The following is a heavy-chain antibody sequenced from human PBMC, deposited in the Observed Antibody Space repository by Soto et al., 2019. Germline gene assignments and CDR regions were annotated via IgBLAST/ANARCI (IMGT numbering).Heavy chain of an antibody. J-gene: IGHJ6*02. V-gene: IGHV4-30-4*01. Sequence: SETLSLTCTVSGGSISSGDYYWSWIRQPPGKGLEWIGYISYSGSTYYNPSLKSRVSMSLDRSKNQFSLKLTSVTAADSAVYYCAIAHRDLQQLIHNHYGMNPLVQWRTVT. CDR3: AIAHRDLQQLIHNHYGMNP. D-gene: IGHD6-13*01. CDR1: GGSISSGDYY. CDR2: ISYSGST.